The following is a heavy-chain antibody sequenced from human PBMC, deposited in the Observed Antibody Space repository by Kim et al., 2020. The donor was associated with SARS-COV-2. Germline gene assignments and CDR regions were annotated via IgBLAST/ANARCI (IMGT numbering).Heavy chain of an antibody. CDR3: AKRGDDNWFDA. J-gene: IGHJ5*02. CDR2: ISYDGNNK. Sequence: GGSLRLSCAASGFTFSSYGIHWVRQPPGKGRGWVAAISYDGNNKYYADSVKGRFTISRDNSKNALYRQMNSLRPEDTAMYYCAKRGDDNWFDAWGQGTLVTVSS. D-gene: IGHD3-16*01. V-gene: IGHV3-30*18. CDR1: GFTFSSYG.